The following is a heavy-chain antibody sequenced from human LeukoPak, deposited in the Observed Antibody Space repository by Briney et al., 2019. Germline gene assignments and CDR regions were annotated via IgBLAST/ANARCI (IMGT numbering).Heavy chain of an antibody. J-gene: IGHJ4*02. CDR2: ISKDGSNE. CDR1: GFTFTKYA. CDR3: ARGPVIPSATFDC. V-gene: IGHV3-30*03. Sequence: PGTSLRLSCAASGFTFTKYAMHWVRQAPGKGLEWVALISKDGSNEDYVDSVKGRFTISRDNSKNTVFLQMNTLRGEDTAVYYCARGPVIPSATFDCWGQGTLVTVSS. D-gene: IGHD6-25*01.